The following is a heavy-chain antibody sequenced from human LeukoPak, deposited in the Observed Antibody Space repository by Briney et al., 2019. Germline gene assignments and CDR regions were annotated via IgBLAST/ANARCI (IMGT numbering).Heavy chain of an antibody. CDR2: IYYSGST. CDR3: ARVVVVPAAHYYYGMGV. CDR1: GGSISSYY. J-gene: IGHJ6*02. Sequence: PSETLSLTCTVSGGSISSYYWSWIRQPPGKGLEWIGYIYYSGSTNYNPSLKSRVTISVDTSKNQFSLKLSSVTAADTAVYYCARVVVVPAAHYYYGMGVWGQGTTVTVSS. V-gene: IGHV4-59*01. D-gene: IGHD2-2*01.